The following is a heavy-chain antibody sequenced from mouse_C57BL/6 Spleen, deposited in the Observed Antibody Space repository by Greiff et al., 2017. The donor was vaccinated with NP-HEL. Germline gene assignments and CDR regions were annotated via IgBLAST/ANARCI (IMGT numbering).Heavy chain of an antibody. Sequence: EVQLQQSGPELVKPGASVKISCKASGYTFTDYYMNWVKQSHGKSLEWIGDINPNNGGTSYNQKFKGKATLTVDKSSSTAYMELRSLTSEDSAVYYCARGRETAYWGQGTLVTVSA. J-gene: IGHJ3*01. CDR3: ARGRETAY. CDR2: INPNNGGT. CDR1: GYTFTDYY. V-gene: IGHV1-26*01.